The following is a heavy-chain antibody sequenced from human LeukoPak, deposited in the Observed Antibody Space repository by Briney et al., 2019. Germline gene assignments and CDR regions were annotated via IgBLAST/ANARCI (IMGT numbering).Heavy chain of an antibody. D-gene: IGHD3-10*01. CDR2: ISWNSGSI. V-gene: IGHV3-9*01. CDR1: GFTFDDYA. CDR3: AKTYYYDSGSF. J-gene: IGHJ4*02. Sequence: GRSLRLSCAASGFTFDDYAMHWVRQAPGKGLEWVSGISWNSGSIGYADSVKGRFTISRDNANNSLYLQMNSLRAEDTAVYYCAKTYYYDSGSFWGQGTLVTVSS.